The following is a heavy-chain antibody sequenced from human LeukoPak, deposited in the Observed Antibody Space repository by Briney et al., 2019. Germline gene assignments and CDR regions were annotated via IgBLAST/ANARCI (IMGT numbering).Heavy chain of an antibody. D-gene: IGHD3-3*01. CDR2: IIPIFGTA. CDR3: ASDVTIFGVRDYYFDY. J-gene: IGHJ4*02. V-gene: IGHV1-69*05. CDR1: GGTFSSYA. Sequence: ASVKVSCKASGGTFSSYAISWVRQAPGQGLEWMGRIIPIFGTANYAQKFQGRVTITTDESTSTAYMELSSLRSEDTAVYYCASDVTIFGVRDYYFDYWGQGTLVTVS.